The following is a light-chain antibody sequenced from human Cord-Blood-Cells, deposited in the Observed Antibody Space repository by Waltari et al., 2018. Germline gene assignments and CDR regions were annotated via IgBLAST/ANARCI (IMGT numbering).Light chain of an antibody. CDR2: AAS. Sequence: IQMTQSPSSLSASVGDRVNLTCRASPSISSYLNWHQQKPGKAPKLLIYAASSLQSGVPSRYSGSGSVTDFTLTISSLQPEDFATYYCQQGDNTLYSFGHGTKLEIE. CDR3: QQGDNTLYS. V-gene: IGKV1-39*01. J-gene: IGKJ2*03. CDR1: PSISSY.